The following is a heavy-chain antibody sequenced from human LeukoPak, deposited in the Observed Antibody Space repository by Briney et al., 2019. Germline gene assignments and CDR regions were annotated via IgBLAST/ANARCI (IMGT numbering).Heavy chain of an antibody. CDR1: GFTFSSYS. Sequence: GGSLRLSCAASGFTFSSYSMNWVRQAPGKVLEWVSSISSSSSYIYYADSVKGRFTISRDNAKNSLYLQMNSLRAEDTAVYYCARVGSGYDFLDYWGQGTLVTVSS. CDR2: ISSSSSYI. J-gene: IGHJ4*02. CDR3: ARVGSGYDFLDY. V-gene: IGHV3-21*01. D-gene: IGHD5-12*01.